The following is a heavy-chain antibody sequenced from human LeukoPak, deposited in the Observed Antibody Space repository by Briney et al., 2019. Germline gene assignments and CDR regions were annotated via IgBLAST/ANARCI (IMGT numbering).Heavy chain of an antibody. CDR2: INPNSGGT. Sequence: ASVKVSCKASGYTFTGYYMHWVRQAPGQGLEWMGWINPNSGGTNYAQKFQGRVTMTRDTSISTAYMELSRLRSDDTAVYYCARTRKETWLQLRTTLFDYWGQGTLVTVSS. J-gene: IGHJ4*02. D-gene: IGHD5-24*01. V-gene: IGHV1-2*02. CDR3: ARTRKETWLQLRTTLFDY. CDR1: GYTFTGYY.